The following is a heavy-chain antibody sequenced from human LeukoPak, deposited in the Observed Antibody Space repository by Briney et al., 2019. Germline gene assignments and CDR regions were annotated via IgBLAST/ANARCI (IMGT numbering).Heavy chain of an antibody. CDR3: ARVSLDYGDS. CDR2: IYYSGST. Sequence: PSETLSLTCTVSGVSISSYYWSWIRQPPGKGLEWIGYIYYSGSTNYNPSLKSRVTISVDTSKNQFSLKLSSVTAADTAVYYCARVSLDYGDSWGQGTLVTVSS. J-gene: IGHJ4*02. D-gene: IGHD4-17*01. CDR1: GVSISSYY. V-gene: IGHV4-59*01.